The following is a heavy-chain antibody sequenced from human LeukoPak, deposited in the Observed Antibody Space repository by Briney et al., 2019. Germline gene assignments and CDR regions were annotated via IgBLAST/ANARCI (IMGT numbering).Heavy chain of an antibody. V-gene: IGHV3-21*01. Sequence: PGGSLRLSCAASGFTFSRYSMNWVRPAPGKGLGWVSSIISSSSYIYYAESVKGRFTISRDNAKNSLYLQMNSLRAEDTAVYYCARDPTTYYYDSSGYNWGQGTLVTVSS. D-gene: IGHD3-22*01. J-gene: IGHJ4*02. CDR2: IISSSSYI. CDR3: ARDPTTYYYDSSGYN. CDR1: GFTFSRYS.